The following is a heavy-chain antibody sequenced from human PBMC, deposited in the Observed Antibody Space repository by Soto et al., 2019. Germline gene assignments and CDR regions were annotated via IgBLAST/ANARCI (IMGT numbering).Heavy chain of an antibody. J-gene: IGHJ6*02. CDR3: ARDRYYGSGTYYNFYSGMDV. Sequence: PSETLSLTCTVPGGSINSGDYYWTWVRQPPGKGLEWIGNIFHSVSTYYTPSLQSRVTISLDTSKNHFSLKLSSVTPADTAVYYCARDRYYGSGTYYNFYSGMDVWGQGTTVTASS. CDR2: IFHSVST. D-gene: IGHD3-10*01. CDR1: GGSINSGDYY. V-gene: IGHV4-30-4*01.